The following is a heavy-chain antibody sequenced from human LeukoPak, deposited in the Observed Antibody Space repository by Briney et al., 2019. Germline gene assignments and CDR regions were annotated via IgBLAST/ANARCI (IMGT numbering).Heavy chain of an antibody. V-gene: IGHV4-59*08. J-gene: IGHJ4*02. CDR1: GGSISSYY. CDR2: IYYSGST. CDR3: ASSTAYYDFWSGPLNIDY. D-gene: IGHD3-3*01. Sequence: KPSETLSLTCTVSGGSISSYYWSWIRQPPGKGLEWIGYIYYSGSTYYNPSLKSRVTLSIDTSKNHFSLKLSSVTAADTAVYYCASSTAYYDFWSGPLNIDYWGQGTLVTVSS.